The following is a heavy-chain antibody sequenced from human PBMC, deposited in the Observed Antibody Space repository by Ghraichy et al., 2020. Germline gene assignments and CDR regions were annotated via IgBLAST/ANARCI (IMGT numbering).Heavy chain of an antibody. CDR1: GGSFSGYY. CDR2: INHSGST. Sequence: SETLSLTCAVYGGSFSGYYWSWIRQPPGKGLEWIGEINHSGSTNYNPSLKSRVTISVDTSKNQFSLKLSSVTAADTAVYYCARGRVDWNYVFPVGIPYYYYGMDVWGQGTTVTVSS. D-gene: IGHD1-7*01. J-gene: IGHJ6*02. V-gene: IGHV4-34*01. CDR3: ARGRVDWNYVFPVGIPYYYYGMDV.